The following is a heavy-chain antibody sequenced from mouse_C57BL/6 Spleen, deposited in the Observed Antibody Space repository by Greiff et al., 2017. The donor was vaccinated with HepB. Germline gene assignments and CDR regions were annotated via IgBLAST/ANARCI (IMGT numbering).Heavy chain of an antibody. V-gene: IGHV1-82*01. Sequence: QVQLQQSGPELVKPGASVKISCKASGYAFSSSWMNWVKQRPGKGLEWIGRIYPGDGDTNYNGKFKGKATLTADKSSSTAYMQLSSLTSEDSAVYFCARGVTMDYWGQGTSVTVSS. J-gene: IGHJ4*01. CDR3: ARGVTMDY. CDR2: IYPGDGDT. CDR1: GYAFSSSW. D-gene: IGHD2-2*01.